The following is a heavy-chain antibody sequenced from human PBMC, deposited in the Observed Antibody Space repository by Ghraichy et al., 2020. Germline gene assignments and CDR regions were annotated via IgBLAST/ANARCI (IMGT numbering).Heavy chain of an antibody. CDR3: AGDHKSMGGLI. J-gene: IGHJ3*02. CDR1: GFTFSSYW. CDR2: IKRDGSEK. D-gene: IGHD2/OR15-2a*01. Sequence: LSLTCAASGFTFSSYWMSWVRQAPGKGLEWVANIKRDGSEKYFVDSVKGRFTVSRDNAKNSLYLQMNSLRAEDTAVDYCAGDHKSMGGLIWGQVTMGTVSS. V-gene: IGHV3-7*01.